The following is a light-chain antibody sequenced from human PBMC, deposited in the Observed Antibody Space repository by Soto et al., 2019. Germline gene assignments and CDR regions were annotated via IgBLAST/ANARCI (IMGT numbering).Light chain of an antibody. V-gene: IGKV3-20*01. J-gene: IGKJ5*01. Sequence: EIVLTQSPGTLSLSPGEGATLSCRASQSVSSYLAWYQQKPGQAPRLLIYGATSRATGIPDRFSGSGSGTDFTLIISRLEPEEFALYYCQQYGSTPITFGQGTRLEIE. CDR2: GAT. CDR1: QSVSSY. CDR3: QQYGSTPIT.